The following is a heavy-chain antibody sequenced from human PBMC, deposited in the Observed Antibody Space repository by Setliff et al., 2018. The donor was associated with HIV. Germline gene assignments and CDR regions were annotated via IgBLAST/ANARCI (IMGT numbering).Heavy chain of an antibody. V-gene: IGHV4-38-2*01. D-gene: IGHD1-26*01. CDR1: SYSISSGYY. Sequence: SETLSLTCAVSSYSISSGYYWGWIRQPPGKGLEWIGNIYHSGSTYYNPSLKSRVTISVDTSKNQFSLKLSSVTAADTAVYYCARGHLGSYFPNYYYYGMDVWGQGTTVTVSS. J-gene: IGHJ6*02. CDR2: IYHSGST. CDR3: ARGHLGSYFPNYYYYGMDV.